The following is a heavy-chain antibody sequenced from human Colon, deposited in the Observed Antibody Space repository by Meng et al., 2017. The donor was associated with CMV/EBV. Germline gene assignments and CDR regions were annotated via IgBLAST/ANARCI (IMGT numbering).Heavy chain of an antibody. J-gene: IGHJ2*01. D-gene: IGHD5-12*01. Sequence: ASVKVSCKASGYTFTSYGISWVRQAPGQGLEWMGWISAYNGNTNYAQKLQGRVTMTTDTSTSTAYMELRSLRSDDTAVYYCARERGGNLVATRLDFDLWGRGTLVTVSS. CDR2: ISAYNGNT. CDR1: GYTFTSYG. CDR3: ARERGGNLVATRLDFDL. V-gene: IGHV1-18*01.